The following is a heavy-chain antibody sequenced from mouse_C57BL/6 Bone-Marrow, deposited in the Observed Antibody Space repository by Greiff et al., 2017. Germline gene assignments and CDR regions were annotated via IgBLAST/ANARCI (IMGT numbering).Heavy chain of an antibody. D-gene: IGHD2-3*01. CDR3: ARRGWPRQGHFDY. CDR2: ISSGSNTL. Sequence: EVHLVASGGGLVKPGGSLKLSCAASGFTFRDYGLHWVRQAPETGLDWVAYISSGSNTLYYADTGKGRFTISRDNDKNTLFLQRTSLRAEDTAMYYCARRGWPRQGHFDYWGQGTTLTVSS. V-gene: IGHV5-17*01. CDR1: GFTFRDYG. J-gene: IGHJ2*01.